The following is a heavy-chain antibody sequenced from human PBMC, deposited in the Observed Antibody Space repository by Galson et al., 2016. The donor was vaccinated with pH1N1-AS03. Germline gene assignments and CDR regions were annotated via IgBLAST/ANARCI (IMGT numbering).Heavy chain of an antibody. CDR2: INPFGGTT. J-gene: IGHJ6*02. CDR1: GYTLTSYY. D-gene: IGHD3-22*01. Sequence: SVKVSCKASGYTLTSYYMHWVRQAPGQGLEWMGIINPFGGTTSYAQKLQGRVTMTRDTSTSTVYMQLSSLRSEDTAVYYCARGEEAYYYDTTDINGGYYYGLDVWGQGTTVTVS. CDR3: ARGEEAYYYDTTDINGGYYYGLDV. V-gene: IGHV1-46*03.